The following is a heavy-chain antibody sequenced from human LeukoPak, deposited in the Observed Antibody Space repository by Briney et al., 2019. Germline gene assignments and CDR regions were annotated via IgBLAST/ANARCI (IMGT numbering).Heavy chain of an antibody. D-gene: IGHD3-10*01. J-gene: IGHJ5*02. CDR3: AREVARGVIIWFDP. Sequence: ASVKVACKASGYTFTSYYLDWVRQAPGQGLEWMGWVNPNSGGTNYAQKFQGRVTMTRDTSISTAYMELSGLRSDDTAVYYCAREVARGVIIWFDPWGQGTLVTVSS. V-gene: IGHV1-2*02. CDR2: VNPNSGGT. CDR1: GYTFTSYY.